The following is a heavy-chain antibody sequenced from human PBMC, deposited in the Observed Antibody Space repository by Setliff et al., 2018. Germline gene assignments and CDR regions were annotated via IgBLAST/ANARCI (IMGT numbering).Heavy chain of an antibody. D-gene: IGHD2-2*03. CDR2: IYTSGST. V-gene: IGHV4-4*08. CDR3: VRVEAGYCSSTSCYVVGAFDI. J-gene: IGHJ3*02. CDR1: GGSISSNY. Sequence: SETLSLTCTVSGGSISSNYWSWVRQPPGKGLEWIGYIYTSGSTNYNPSLKSRGTIAVDTSRNQFSLKLSSVTAADTAVYYCVRVEAGYCSSTSCYVVGAFDIWGQGTMVTVSS.